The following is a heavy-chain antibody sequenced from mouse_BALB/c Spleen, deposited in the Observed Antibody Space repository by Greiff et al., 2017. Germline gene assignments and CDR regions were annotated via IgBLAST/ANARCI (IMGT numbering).Heavy chain of an antibody. CDR3: ARSKYGNYVYYAMDY. D-gene: IGHD2-10*02. J-gene: IGHJ4*01. V-gene: IGHV1-54*01. Sequence: QVQLKQSGAELVRPGTSVKVSCKASGYAFTNYLIEWVKQRPGQGLEWIGVINPGSGGTNYNEKFKGKATLTADKSSSTAYMQLSSLTSDDSAVYFCARSKYGNYVYYAMDYWGQGTSVTVSS. CDR1: GYAFTNYL. CDR2: INPGSGGT.